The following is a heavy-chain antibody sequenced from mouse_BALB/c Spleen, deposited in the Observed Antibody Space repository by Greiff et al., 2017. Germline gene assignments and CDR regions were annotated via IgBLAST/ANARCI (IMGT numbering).Heavy chain of an antibody. D-gene: IGHD1-1*01. CDR3: ARANYYGSSTWFAY. Sequence: EVKLVESGGGLVKPGGSLKLSCAASGFTFSSYAMSWVRQTPEKRLEWVASISSGGSTYYPDSVKGRFTISRDNARNILYLQMSSLRSEDTAMYYCARANYYGSSTWFAYWGQGTLVTVSA. V-gene: IGHV5-6-5*01. CDR1: GFTFSSYA. CDR2: ISSGGST. J-gene: IGHJ3*01.